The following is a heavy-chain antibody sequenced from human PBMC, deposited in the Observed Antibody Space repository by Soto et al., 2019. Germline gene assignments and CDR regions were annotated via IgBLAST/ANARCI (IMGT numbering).Heavy chain of an antibody. CDR3: AGASSRVSSVVAAY. CDR2: INPGPTSA. Sequence: ASVKVSCKASNDSLSSHFIHWVRQAPGEGLEWMGIINPGPTSASYSKEFQGRLTLTSDMPSRTVYMQLSNLRSDDTAVYYCAGASSRVSSVVAAYWGQGTLVTVSS. J-gene: IGHJ4*02. D-gene: IGHD2-15*01. V-gene: IGHV1-46*01. CDR1: NDSLSSHF.